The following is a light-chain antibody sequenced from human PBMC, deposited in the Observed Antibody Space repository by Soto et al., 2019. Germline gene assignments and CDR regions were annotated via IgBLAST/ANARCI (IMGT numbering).Light chain of an antibody. CDR1: SSDVGGYNY. J-gene: IGLJ2*01. CDR3: SSFESSNKLH. V-gene: IGLV2-8*01. Sequence: QSALTQPPSASGSPGQSVTISCTGTSSDVGGYNYVSWYQQHPGKAPKLMIYEVSKRPSGVPDRFSGSKSGNTASLTVSGLQVEDEAKYYCSSFESSNKLHFGGGTKLTV. CDR2: EVS.